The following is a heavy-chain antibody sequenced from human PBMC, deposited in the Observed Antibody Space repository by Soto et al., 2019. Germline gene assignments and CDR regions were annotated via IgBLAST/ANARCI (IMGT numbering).Heavy chain of an antibody. D-gene: IGHD2-15*01. Sequence: QVQLVQSGAEVKRPGASVTVSCKASGFVFTSNDLNWVRQAPGQGLQWMGWMNTNLNATDSPQEFKGRVVMTWNTSISTAYLELRNLKSDDTAVYYCAREVVDGSPLWIDPWGQGTLVVVSS. CDR2: MNTNLNAT. CDR1: GFVFTSND. J-gene: IGHJ5*02. V-gene: IGHV1-8*01. CDR3: AREVVDGSPLWIDP.